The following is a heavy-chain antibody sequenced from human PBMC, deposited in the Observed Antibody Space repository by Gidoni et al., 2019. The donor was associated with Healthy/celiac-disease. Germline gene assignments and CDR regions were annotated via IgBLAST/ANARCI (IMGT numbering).Heavy chain of an antibody. CDR3: ARVLLRGHYYYGMDV. J-gene: IGHJ6*01. CDR2: IYTRGST. CDR1: GGSISSGSYY. Sequence: QVQLQESGPGLVKPSQTLSLTCTAPGGSISSGSYYWSWIRQPAGEGLEWIGRIYTRGSTNYNPSLKSRVTISVDTSKNQFSLKLSSVTAADTAVYYCARVLLRGHYYYGMDVWGQGTTVTVSS. V-gene: IGHV4-61*02. D-gene: IGHD2-15*01.